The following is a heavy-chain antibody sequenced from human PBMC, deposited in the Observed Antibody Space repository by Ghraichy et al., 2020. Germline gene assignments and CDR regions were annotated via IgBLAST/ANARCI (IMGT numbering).Heavy chain of an antibody. D-gene: IGHD1-7*01. CDR3: TNGITGTTSRY. CDR1: GGSFSGYY. Sequence: SETLSLTCAVYGGSFSGYYWSWIRQPPGKGLEWIGEINHSGSTNYNPSLKSRVTISVDTSKNQFSLKLSSVTAADTAVYYCTNGITGTTSRYWGQGTLVTVSS. CDR2: INHSGST. V-gene: IGHV4-34*01. J-gene: IGHJ4*02.